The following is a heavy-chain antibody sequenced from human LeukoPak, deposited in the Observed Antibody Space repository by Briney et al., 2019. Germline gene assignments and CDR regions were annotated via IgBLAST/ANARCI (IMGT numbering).Heavy chain of an antibody. CDR3: ARDPGLNAFDI. J-gene: IGHJ3*02. Sequence: GGSLRLSCTASGFGVSNNYMSWVRQALGKGLEWVAVIYSGAATFYADAVKGRFSLSRDNSQNALFLQMNSLKVEDSAVYYCARDPGLNAFDIWGQGTMVTVSS. CDR2: IYSGAAT. CDR1: GFGVSNNY. V-gene: IGHV3-53*01.